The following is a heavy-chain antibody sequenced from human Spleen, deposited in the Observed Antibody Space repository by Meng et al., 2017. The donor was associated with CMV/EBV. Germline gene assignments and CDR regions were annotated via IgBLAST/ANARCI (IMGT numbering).Heavy chain of an antibody. CDR2: INHSGST. D-gene: IGHD2-2*01. CDR1: GGSFSGYY. CDR3: ARGFPRSSTRIYYYYYYGMDV. V-gene: IGHV4-34*01. J-gene: IGHJ6*02. Sequence: ESLKISCAVYGGSFSGYYWSWIRQPPGKGLEWIGEINHSGSTNYNPSLKSRVTISVDTSKNQFSLKLNSVTAADTAVYYCARGFPRSSTRIYYYYYYGMDVWGQGTTVTVSS.